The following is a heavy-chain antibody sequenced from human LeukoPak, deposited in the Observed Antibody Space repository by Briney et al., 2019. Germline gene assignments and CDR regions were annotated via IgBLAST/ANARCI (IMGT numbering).Heavy chain of an antibody. Sequence: KPSETLSLTCTGSGGSISSYYWSWIRQPPGKGLEWIGYIYYSGSTNYNPSLKSRVTISVDTSKNQFSLKLSSVTAADTAVYYCARGSMITFGGVIAPFDYWGQGTLVTVSS. CDR1: GGSISSYY. CDR3: ARGSMITFGGVIAPFDY. J-gene: IGHJ4*02. D-gene: IGHD3-16*02. V-gene: IGHV4-59*01. CDR2: IYYSGST.